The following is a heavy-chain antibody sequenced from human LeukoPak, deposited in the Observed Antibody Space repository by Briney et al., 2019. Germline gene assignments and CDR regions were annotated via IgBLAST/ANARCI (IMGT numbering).Heavy chain of an antibody. Sequence: ASVTVSCKASGYTFTGYYMHWVRQAPGQGLEWMGWINPNSGGTNYAQKFQGRVTMNRDTSISTAYMELSRLRSDDTAVYYCARAHDSSGYYSDAFDIWGQGTRVAVSS. J-gene: IGHJ3*02. CDR3: ARAHDSSGYYSDAFDI. CDR2: INPNSGGT. D-gene: IGHD3-22*01. CDR1: GYTFTGYY. V-gene: IGHV1-2*02.